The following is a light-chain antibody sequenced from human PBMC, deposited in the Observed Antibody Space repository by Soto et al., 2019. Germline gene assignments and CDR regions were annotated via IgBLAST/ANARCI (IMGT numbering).Light chain of an antibody. V-gene: IGKV3-20*01. CDR2: DAS. CDR3: QHYGKSPRFFT. J-gene: IGKJ3*01. CDR1: QSVGNTY. Sequence: EIVLTQSPGTLSLSPGERATLSCRASQSVGNTYLAWYQQKPGQAPRLLIYDASSRATGIQDKFIGSGSGSDFSLTISRLEPEDSAMYYCQHYGKSPRFFTFGPGTKVDIK.